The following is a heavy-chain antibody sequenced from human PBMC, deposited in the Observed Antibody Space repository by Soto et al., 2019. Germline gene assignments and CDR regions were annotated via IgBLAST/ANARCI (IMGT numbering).Heavy chain of an antibody. CDR2: IYYSGST. CDR1: GGSISSYY. Sequence: SETLSLTCTVSGGSISSYYWSWIRQPPGKGLEWIGYIYYSGSTNYNPSLKSRVTISVDTSKNQFSLKLSSVTAADTAAYYCARRYGYAFDIWGQGTMVTVSS. D-gene: IGHD4-17*01. CDR3: ARRYGYAFDI. V-gene: IGHV4-59*01. J-gene: IGHJ3*02.